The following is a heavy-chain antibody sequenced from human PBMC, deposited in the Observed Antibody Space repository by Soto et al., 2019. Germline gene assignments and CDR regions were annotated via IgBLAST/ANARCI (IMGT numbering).Heavy chain of an antibody. CDR3: ARQGRITMVPNWFDP. Sequence: PGESLKISCKGSGYSFTSYWISWVRQMPGKGLEWMGRIDPSDSYTNYSPSFQGHVTISADKSISTAYLQWSSLKASDTAMYYCARQGRITMVPNWFDPWGQGTLVTVSS. V-gene: IGHV5-10-1*01. J-gene: IGHJ5*02. CDR2: IDPSDSYT. CDR1: GYSFTSYW. D-gene: IGHD3-10*01.